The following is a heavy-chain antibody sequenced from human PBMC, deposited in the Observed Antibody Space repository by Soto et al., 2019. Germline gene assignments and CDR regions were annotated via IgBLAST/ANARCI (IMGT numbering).Heavy chain of an antibody. CDR2: ISGSGDST. CDR1: GFTCTTYA. J-gene: IGHJ5*01. V-gene: IGHV3-23*01. Sequence: GGSLRLSCAASGFTCTTYAMSWVRQAPGKGLEWVSGISGSGDSTYYADSVKGRFTISRDNSKNTLYLQMDSLRAEDTAVYYCAKGASSVGSSSWFDSWGQGTLVTVSS. CDR3: AKGASSVGSSSWFDS. D-gene: IGHD6-13*01.